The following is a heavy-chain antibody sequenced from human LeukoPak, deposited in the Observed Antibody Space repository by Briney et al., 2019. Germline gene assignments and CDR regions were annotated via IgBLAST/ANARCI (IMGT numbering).Heavy chain of an antibody. CDR3: AREATVTTGGWFDP. V-gene: IGHV4-59*01. D-gene: IGHD4-17*01. CDR1: GGSISSYY. CDR2: IYYSGNT. Sequence: SETLSLTCTVSGGSISSYYWSWIRQPPGKGLEWIGYIYYSGNTNYNPSLKSRVTISVDTSKNQFSLKLSSVTAADTAVYYCAREATVTTGGWFDPWGQGTLVTVSS. J-gene: IGHJ5*02.